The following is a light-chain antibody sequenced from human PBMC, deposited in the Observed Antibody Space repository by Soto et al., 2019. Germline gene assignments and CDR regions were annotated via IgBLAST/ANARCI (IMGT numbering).Light chain of an antibody. CDR2: GAS. CDR3: QQTYKTPTA. CDR1: QSINTF. Sequence: DIQMTQSPSSLSASVGDRVTMTCRASQSINTFLNWYKQEPGRAPKHLIFGASTLQGGVPSRFSGSGSGTIFTLTISNLQPEDFATYYCQQTYKTPTAFGQ. V-gene: IGKV1-39*01. J-gene: IGKJ1*01.